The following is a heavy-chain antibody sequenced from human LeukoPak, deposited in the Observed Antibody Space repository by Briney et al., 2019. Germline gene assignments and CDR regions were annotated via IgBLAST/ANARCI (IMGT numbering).Heavy chain of an antibody. V-gene: IGHV4-59*01. CDR2: IYYSGST. D-gene: IGHD3-22*01. Sequence: SETLSLTCTVSGVSFSSYYWSWIRQPPGKGLEWIGYIYYSGSTNYNPSFKSRVTISVDTSKNQFSLKLSSVTAADTAVYYCARGYYYDSSGYYSDYYYYYYMDVWGKGTTVTISS. CDR1: GVSFSSYY. J-gene: IGHJ6*03. CDR3: ARGYYYDSSGYYSDYYYYYYMDV.